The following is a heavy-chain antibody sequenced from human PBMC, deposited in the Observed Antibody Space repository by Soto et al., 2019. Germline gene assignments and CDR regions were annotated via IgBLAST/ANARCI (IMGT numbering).Heavy chain of an antibody. Sequence: GGSLRLSCAASGFTFSNFAMSWVRHAPGKGLEWVSEITGSTGTTYYADSVRGRFIISRDNSQNTLHLQMNSLRPEDTAVYYCAKDTSSSPYYMDVWGKGTKVTVSS. V-gene: IGHV3-23*01. CDR1: GFTFSNFA. CDR3: AKDTSSSPYYMDV. CDR2: ITGSTGTT. J-gene: IGHJ6*03. D-gene: IGHD2-2*01.